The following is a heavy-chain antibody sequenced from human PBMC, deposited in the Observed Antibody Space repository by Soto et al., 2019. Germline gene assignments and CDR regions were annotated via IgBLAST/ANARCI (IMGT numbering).Heavy chain of an antibody. CDR2: IYYSGST. CDR1: GGSISSGGYY. D-gene: IGHD3-3*01. V-gene: IGHV4-31*03. Sequence: SETLSLTCTVSGGSISSGGYYWSWIRQHPGKGLEWIGYIYYSGSTYYNPSLKSRVTISVDTSKNQFSLKLSSVTAADTAVYYCAREPRNDFWSGLDAFDIWGRGTMVTVSS. J-gene: IGHJ3*02. CDR3: AREPRNDFWSGLDAFDI.